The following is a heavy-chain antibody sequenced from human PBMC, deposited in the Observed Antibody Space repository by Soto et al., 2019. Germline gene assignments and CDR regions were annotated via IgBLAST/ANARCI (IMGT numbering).Heavy chain of an antibody. Sequence: QVQLVESGGGVVQPGRSLRLSCAASGFTFSSYAMHWVRQAPGKGLEWVAVISYDGSNKYYADSVKGRFTISRDNSKNTPYLLLNSLEAEDTVGYYFASDALSRGEKVLSYSLTHHCLVLDVWGQ. CDR3: ASDALSRGEKVLSYSLTHHCLVLDV. V-gene: IGHV3-30-3*01. J-gene: IGHJ6*02. D-gene: IGHD3-10*01. CDR1: GFTFSSYA. CDR2: ISYDGSNK.